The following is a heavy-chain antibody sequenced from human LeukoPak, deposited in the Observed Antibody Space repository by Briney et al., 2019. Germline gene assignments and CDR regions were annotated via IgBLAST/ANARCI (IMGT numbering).Heavy chain of an antibody. V-gene: IGHV3-30*04. D-gene: IGHD2-15*01. CDR1: GFIFNSYA. CDR2: ISYDGSIN. CDR3: ARDLRDCNDGSCYFDSFFDY. J-gene: IGHJ4*02. Sequence: GRSLRLSCSACGFIFNSYADHWPRQAPGKGLEWVAVISYDGSINFYSASVKGRFTISRDNSKNTLYLQMNSLRADDWAMHGCARDLRDCNDGSCYFDSFFDYWGQGTLVTVSS.